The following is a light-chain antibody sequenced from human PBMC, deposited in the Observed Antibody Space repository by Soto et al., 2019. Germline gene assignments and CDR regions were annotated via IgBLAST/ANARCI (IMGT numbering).Light chain of an antibody. Sequence: EIVLTQSPATLSLSPGERVTLSCRASQSVSSYLAWYQQKPGQAPRLLIYDASTRATGIPARFSGSGSGTDFTLTISCLEREDCGVYLCQQLSNWPPLTFGGGTMVEMK. J-gene: IGKJ4*01. CDR1: QSVSSY. CDR2: DAS. V-gene: IGKV3-11*01. CDR3: QQLSNWPPLT.